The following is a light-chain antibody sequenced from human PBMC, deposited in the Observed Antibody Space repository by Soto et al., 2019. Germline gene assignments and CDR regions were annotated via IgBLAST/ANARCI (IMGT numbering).Light chain of an antibody. CDR2: GAS. V-gene: IGKV3-20*01. CDR1: QSVSSNY. Sequence: EIVMPQSPGTLSLSPGEPSTLSGRGSQSVSSNYVAWFHQKPGQAPRLLIYGASSRATGVPDRFSASGSGTDFTLTISRLEPEEFAVYYCQQYGRSPFTVGPGTKVDIK. CDR3: QQYGRSPFT. J-gene: IGKJ3*01.